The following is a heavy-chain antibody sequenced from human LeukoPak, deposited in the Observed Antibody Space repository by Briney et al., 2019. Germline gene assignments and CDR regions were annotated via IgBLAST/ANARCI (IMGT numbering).Heavy chain of an antibody. V-gene: IGHV3-11*03. CDR1: GFTFSDHY. CDR3: VRWAREADV. Sequence: GGSLRLSCVASGFTFSDHYMNWIRQTPGKGLEWLSYISGSSRDIKYADSVEGRFTVSRDNSKRSLYLEMNSLRVEDTAVYYCVRWAREADVWGQGTQVIVSS. CDR2: ISGSSRDI. J-gene: IGHJ4*02. D-gene: IGHD2-15*01.